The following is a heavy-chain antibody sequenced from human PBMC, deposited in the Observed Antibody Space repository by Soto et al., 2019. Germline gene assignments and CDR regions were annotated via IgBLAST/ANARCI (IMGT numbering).Heavy chain of an antibody. Sequence: SETLSLTCAVSGESISSCYYWGWIRQPPGKWLEWIGSISHSGTTYYNPSLKSRVTISVDTSKNQFSLRLTSVTAADTAVYYCARVRDWFDPWGQGTLVTVSS. CDR1: GESISSCYY. CDR3: ARVRDWFDP. CDR2: ISHSGTT. V-gene: IGHV4-38-2*01. J-gene: IGHJ5*02. D-gene: IGHD3-3*01.